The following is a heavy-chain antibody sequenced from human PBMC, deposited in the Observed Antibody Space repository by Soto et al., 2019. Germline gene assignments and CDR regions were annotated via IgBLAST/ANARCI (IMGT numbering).Heavy chain of an antibody. Sequence: SVNVSCKASGCTFSRYAISWVRQAPGQGLEWMGGIIPILCSANYAQKFQDRVTITADESTTTTYMELSSLRYEDAAVYYCASRETPDAFDISAHGPMVTVSS. J-gene: IGHJ3*02. V-gene: IGHV1-69*13. CDR2: IIPILCSA. CDR1: GCTFSRYA. CDR3: ASRETPDAFDI. D-gene: IGHD1-26*01.